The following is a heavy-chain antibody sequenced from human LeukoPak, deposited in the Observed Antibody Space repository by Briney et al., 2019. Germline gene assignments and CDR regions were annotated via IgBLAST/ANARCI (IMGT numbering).Heavy chain of an antibody. D-gene: IGHD6-13*01. Sequence: ASVKVPCKASGYTFINYAINWGRQAPGQRPEWIGWINAGNGNTKYSQKFQGRVTITRDTSASTAYMELSSLTSEDTGIYYCARGPRAAADDYWGQGTLVTVSS. CDR2: INAGNGNT. J-gene: IGHJ4*02. CDR1: GYTFINYA. V-gene: IGHV1-3*01. CDR3: ARGPRAAADDY.